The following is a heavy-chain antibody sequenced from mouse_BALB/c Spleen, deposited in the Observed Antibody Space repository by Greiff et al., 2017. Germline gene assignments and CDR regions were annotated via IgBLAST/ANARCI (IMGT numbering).Heavy chain of an antibody. CDR1: GFTFSSYG. J-gene: IGHJ2*01. V-gene: IGHV5-6-3*01. D-gene: IGHD2-3*01. CDR2: INSNGGST. Sequence: DVMLVESGGGLVQPGGSLKLSCAASGFTFSSYGMSWVRQTPDKRLELVATINSNGGSTYYPDSVKGRFTISRDNAKNTLYLQMSSLKSEDTAMYYCARRGLLPDYWGQGTTLTVSS. CDR3: ARRGLLPDY.